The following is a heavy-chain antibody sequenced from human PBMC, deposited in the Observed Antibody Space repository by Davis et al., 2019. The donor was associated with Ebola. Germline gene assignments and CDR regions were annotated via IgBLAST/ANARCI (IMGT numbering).Heavy chain of an antibody. CDR1: GASMTSYY. Sequence: PSETLSLTCTVSGASMTSYYWSWIRQPPGKGLEWIGYIAYTGNTIYNPTLKSRVTISGDTSKKQFFLRLSSVTAADSAVYYCARQLDILTGSARDAFDIWGQGTVVTVSS. CDR2: IAYTGNT. V-gene: IGHV4-59*01. CDR3: ARQLDILTGSARDAFDI. D-gene: IGHD3-9*01. J-gene: IGHJ3*02.